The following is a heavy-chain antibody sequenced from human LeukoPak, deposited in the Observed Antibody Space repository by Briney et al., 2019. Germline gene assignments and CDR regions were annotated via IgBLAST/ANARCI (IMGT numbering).Heavy chain of an antibody. Sequence: ASVKVSCKASGYTFTSYYMHWVRQAPGQGLEWMGIINPSGGSTSYAQKFQGRVTMTRDMSTSTVYMELSSLRSEDTAVYYCARNYVATAMEQDWGQGTLVTVSS. CDR3: ARNYVATAMEQD. D-gene: IGHD5-18*01. CDR1: GYTFTSYY. CDR2: INPSGGST. J-gene: IGHJ4*02. V-gene: IGHV1-46*01.